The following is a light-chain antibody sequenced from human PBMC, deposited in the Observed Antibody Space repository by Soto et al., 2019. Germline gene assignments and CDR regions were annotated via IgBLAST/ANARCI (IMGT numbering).Light chain of an antibody. Sequence: ESVLKQSPATLSLSPGERATLSCRASQNIGNFLAWYQQKAGQAPRLLIYDASNRATAIPARFSGSGSGTDFTLTISSLEPEDFAVYYCQPRSNWPPFTFGPGTKVDIK. J-gene: IGKJ3*01. CDR1: QNIGNF. CDR3: QPRSNWPPFT. CDR2: DAS. V-gene: IGKV3-11*01.